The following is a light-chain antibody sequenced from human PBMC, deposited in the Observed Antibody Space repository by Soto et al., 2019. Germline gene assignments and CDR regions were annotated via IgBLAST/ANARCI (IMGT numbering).Light chain of an antibody. Sequence: QSVLTQPPSASGTPGQRVTISCSGSSSNIGSNAVNWYQQLPGTAPKLLIYSNNQRPSGVPDRFSGSKSGTSGSLAISGLRSEDEADYYCAAWEDSVNLWLFGGGTQLTVL. CDR1: SSNIGSNA. CDR2: SNN. J-gene: IGLJ3*02. CDR3: AAWEDSVNLWL. V-gene: IGLV1-44*01.